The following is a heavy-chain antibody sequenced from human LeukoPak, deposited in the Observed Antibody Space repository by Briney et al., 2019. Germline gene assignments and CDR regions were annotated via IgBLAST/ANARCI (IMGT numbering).Heavy chain of an antibody. Sequence: SETLSLTCTVSGGCISSGDYYWSWIRQPPGKGLEWIGYIYYSGSTYYNPSLKSRVTISVDTSKNQFSLKLSSVTAADTAVYYWAREENYYVSGIYGWSDPWGQGPLVTVSS. CDR1: GGCISSGDYY. V-gene: IGHV4-30-4*01. CDR2: IYYSGST. D-gene: IGHD3-10*01. CDR3: AREENYYVSGIYGWSDP. J-gene: IGHJ5*02.